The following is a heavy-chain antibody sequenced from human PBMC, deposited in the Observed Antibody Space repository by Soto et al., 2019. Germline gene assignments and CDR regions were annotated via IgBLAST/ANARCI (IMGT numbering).Heavy chain of an antibody. D-gene: IGHD2-21*02. V-gene: IGHV3-23*01. CDR1: GFTFSSYA. Sequence: EVQLLESGGGLVQPGGSLRLSCAASGFTFSSYAMSWVRQAPGKGLEWVSAISGSGGSTYYADSVKGRFTISRDNSKNPLYMQMISLRAEDTAVYYCAKYRVVTAIRYYYGMDVWGQGTTVHVSS. J-gene: IGHJ6*02. CDR3: AKYRVVTAIRYYYGMDV. CDR2: ISGSGGST.